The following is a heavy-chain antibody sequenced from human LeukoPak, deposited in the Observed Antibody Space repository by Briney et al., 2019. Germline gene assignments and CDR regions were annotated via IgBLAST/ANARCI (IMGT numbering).Heavy chain of an antibody. CDR2: IYYSGST. V-gene: IGHV4-59*01. CDR1: GGSISSYY. CDR3: ARGSYCSGGSCYEEGAFDI. Sequence: SETLSLTCTVSGGSISSYYWSWIRQPPGKGLEWIGYIYYSGSTNYNPSLKSRVTISVDTSKNQFSLKLSSVTAADTAVYYCARGSYCSGGSCYEEGAFDIWGQGTMVTVSS. J-gene: IGHJ3*02. D-gene: IGHD2-15*01.